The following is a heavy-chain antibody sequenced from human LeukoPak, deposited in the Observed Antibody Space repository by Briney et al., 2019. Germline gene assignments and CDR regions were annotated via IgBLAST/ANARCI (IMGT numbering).Heavy chain of an antibody. D-gene: IGHD2-15*01. J-gene: IGHJ4*02. CDR3: ANDDVPYCSGGVCYSKGLDY. V-gene: IGHV3-30*18. Sequence: PGRSLTLSCAASGFSFRDSGMHWVRQAPGKGLEWVALISSDGSDKYYADSVKGRFTISRDNSKNTLYLQMNSLRTEDTAVYYCANDDVPYCSGGVCYSKGLDYWGQGTLVTVSS. CDR1: GFSFRDSG. CDR2: ISSDGSDK.